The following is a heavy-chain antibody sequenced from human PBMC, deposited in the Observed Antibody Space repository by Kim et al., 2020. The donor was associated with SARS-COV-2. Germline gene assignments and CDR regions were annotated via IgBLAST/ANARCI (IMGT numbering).Heavy chain of an antibody. Sequence: LKSRVTISVDTSKNQFSLKLSSVTAADTAVYYCARVERRYSGYVNWFDPWGQGTLVTVSS. V-gene: IGHV4-34*01. CDR3: ARVERRYSGYVNWFDP. J-gene: IGHJ5*02. D-gene: IGHD5-12*01.